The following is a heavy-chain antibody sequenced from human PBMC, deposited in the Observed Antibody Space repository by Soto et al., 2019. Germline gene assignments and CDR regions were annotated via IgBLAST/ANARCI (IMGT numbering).Heavy chain of an antibody. CDR2: SNHVGST. V-gene: IGHV4-34*01. CDR3: ARVLLAGVTTD. CDR1: GGSFSGYY. J-gene: IGHJ4*02. Sequence: QVQLQQWGAGLLKPSETLSLTCAVYGGSFSGYYWSWIRQPPGKGLEWIGESNHVGSTNYNPSLQGRVTLSVDPSKNQFALRLTAVTAADTAVHYCARVLLAGVTTDWGQGTLVIVSS. D-gene: IGHD5-18*01.